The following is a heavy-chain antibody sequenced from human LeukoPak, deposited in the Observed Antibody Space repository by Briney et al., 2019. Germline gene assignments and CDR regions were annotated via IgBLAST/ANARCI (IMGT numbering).Heavy chain of an antibody. CDR2: IYYSGCT. D-gene: IGHD6-19*01. J-gene: IGHJ4*02. CDR3: ARDGYSSGWYVFDY. V-gene: IGHV4-59*01. Sequence: SETLSLTCTVSGGSISSYYWSWIRQPPGKGLEWIGYIYYSGCTNYNPSLKSRVTISVDTSKNQFSLKLSSVTAADTAVYYCARDGYSSGWYVFDYWGQGTLVTVSS. CDR1: GGSISSYY.